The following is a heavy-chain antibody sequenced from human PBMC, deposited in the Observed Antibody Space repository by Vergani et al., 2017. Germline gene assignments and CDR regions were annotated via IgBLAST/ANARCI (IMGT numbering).Heavy chain of an antibody. CDR3: SNDQGRPGGRIAAGSPPLGY. D-gene: IGHD6-13*01. V-gene: IGHV3-23*01. CDR1: GFTFSSYA. CDR2: ISGSGGST. J-gene: IGHJ4*02. Sequence: EVQLLESGGGLVKPGGSLRLSCAASGFTFSSYAMSWVRQAPGKGLEGVSAISGSGGSTYYADSVKGRFTISRDNSKKTLYLEMNNLRAKGTAVYYCSNDQGRPGGRIAAGSPPLGYWGQGTLVTVSS.